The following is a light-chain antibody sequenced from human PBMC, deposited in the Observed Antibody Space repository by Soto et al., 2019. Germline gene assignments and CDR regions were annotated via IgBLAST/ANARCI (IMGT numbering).Light chain of an antibody. CDR2: AAS. J-gene: IGKJ1*01. Sequence: DIQMTQSPSSLSASVGDRVTITCRASQSISSYLNWYQQKPGKAPKLLIYAASSLQSGVTSRFSGSGSGTDFTLTISSLQPEDFATYYCQQNYSNMWTFGQGTKVEIK. CDR3: QQNYSNMWT. CDR1: QSISSY. V-gene: IGKV1-39*01.